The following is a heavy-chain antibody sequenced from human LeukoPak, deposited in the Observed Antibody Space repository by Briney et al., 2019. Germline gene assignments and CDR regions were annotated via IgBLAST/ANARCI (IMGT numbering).Heavy chain of an antibody. J-gene: IGHJ6*03. D-gene: IGHD3-3*01. CDR3: ARQSHPGLYDFWSGYYDPQYYYYMDV. CDR2: IYYSGST. V-gene: IGHV4-39*01. Sequence: PSETLSLTCTVSGGSISSSSYYWGWIRQPPGKGLEWIGSIYYSGSTYYNPSLKSRVTISVDMSKNQFSLKLSSVTAADTAVYYCARQSHPGLYDFWSGYYDPQYYYYMDVWGKGTTVTVSS. CDR1: GGSISSSSYY.